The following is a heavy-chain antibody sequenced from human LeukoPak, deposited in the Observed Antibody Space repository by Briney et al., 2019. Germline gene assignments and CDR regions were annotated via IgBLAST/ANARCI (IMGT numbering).Heavy chain of an antibody. V-gene: IGHV4-59*08. CDR2: IYYSGST. D-gene: IGHD3-22*01. Sequence: SETLSLTCTVSGGSISSYYWSWIRQPPGKGLEWIGYIYYSGSTNYNPSLKSRVTISVDTSKNQFSLKLRSVTAADTAVYYCARHRYYYDSSGYYGNNWFDPWGQGTLVTVSS. J-gene: IGHJ5*02. CDR1: GGSISSYY. CDR3: ARHRYYYDSSGYYGNNWFDP.